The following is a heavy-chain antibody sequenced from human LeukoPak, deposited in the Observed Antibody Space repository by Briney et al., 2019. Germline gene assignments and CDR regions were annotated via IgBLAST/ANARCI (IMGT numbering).Heavy chain of an antibody. CDR2: IYSDNT. CDR3: ARRAGAYSHPYDY. J-gene: IGHJ4*02. D-gene: IGHD4/OR15-4a*01. Sequence: GGSLRLSCVASGFDFSGFSMSWVRQAPGKGLEWVSFIYSDNTHYSDSVKGRFTISRDNSENTLYLQMNSLRAEDTAVYYCARRAGAYSHPYDYWGQGTLVTVSS. V-gene: IGHV3-53*01. CDR1: GFDFSGFS.